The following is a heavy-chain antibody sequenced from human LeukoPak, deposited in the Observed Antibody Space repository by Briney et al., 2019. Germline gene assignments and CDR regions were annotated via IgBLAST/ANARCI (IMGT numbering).Heavy chain of an antibody. V-gene: IGHV3-23*01. CDR3: AKAGLDVLRYFDWLLGAFDI. CDR1: GFTFSSYD. Sequence: PGGSLRLSCAASGFTFSSYDMSWVRQAPGKGLEWVSAVSASGSSTYYTDSVKGRFTISRDNSKNSLYLQMNSLRAEDTAVYYCAKAGLDVLRYFDWLLGAFDIWGQGTMVTVSS. D-gene: IGHD3-9*01. J-gene: IGHJ3*02. CDR2: VSASGSST.